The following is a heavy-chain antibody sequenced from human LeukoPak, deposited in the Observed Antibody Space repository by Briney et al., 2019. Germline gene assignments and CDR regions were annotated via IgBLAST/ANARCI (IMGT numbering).Heavy chain of an antibody. V-gene: IGHV1-69*13. J-gene: IGHJ2*01. Sequence: SVTVSCKASGGTFSSYAISWVRQAPGQGLEWMGGIIPIFGTANYAQKFQGRVTITADESTSTAYMELSSLRSEDTAVYYCARVVYSRGWYGWYFDLWGRGTLVTVSS. D-gene: IGHD6-19*01. CDR3: ARVVYSRGWYGWYFDL. CDR1: GGTFSSYA. CDR2: IIPIFGTA.